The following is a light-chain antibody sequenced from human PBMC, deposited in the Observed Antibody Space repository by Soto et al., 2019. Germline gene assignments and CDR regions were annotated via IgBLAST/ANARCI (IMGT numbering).Light chain of an antibody. CDR3: SSNAGSNNLV. J-gene: IGLJ2*01. CDR1: SSDVGGYKY. CDR2: EVS. V-gene: IGLV2-8*01. Sequence: QSVLTQPPSASGSPGQSVTISCTGTSSDVGGYKYVSWYQQHPGKAPKLMIYEVSKRPSGVPDRFSGSKSGNTASLTVSGLQAEDEADYYCSSNAGSNNLVFGGGTKVTAL.